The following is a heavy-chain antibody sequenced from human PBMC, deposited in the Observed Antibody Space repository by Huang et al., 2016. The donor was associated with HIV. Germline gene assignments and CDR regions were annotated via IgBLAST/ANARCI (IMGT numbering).Heavy chain of an antibody. Sequence: QVQLVQSGAEVKKPGASVKVSCKASGYIFTSHDITWVRQAPGQGLEWMGWMNPNSGSTGYALRFQGRRTLTRNVSTRTAYLEVSGLTSEDTAVYYCARGRFGETYYYYMDVWGRGTTVTVS. CDR2: MNPNSGST. CDR3: ARGRFGETYYYYMDV. J-gene: IGHJ6*03. CDR1: GYIFTSHD. D-gene: IGHD3-10*01. V-gene: IGHV1-8*01.